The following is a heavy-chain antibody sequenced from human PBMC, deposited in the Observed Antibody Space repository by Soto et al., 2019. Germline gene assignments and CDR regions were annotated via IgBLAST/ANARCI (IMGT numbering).Heavy chain of an antibody. J-gene: IGHJ4*02. CDR2: VNGDGTTT. V-gene: IGHV3-74*01. D-gene: IGHD6-19*01. Sequence: GGSLRLSCEASGFTFSSYWMHWVRQVPGKGLTWVSRVNGDGTTTSYADSVKGRFTISRDNAKNTLYLQMNSLRAEDTAVYYCGRGFFRSGCSWGQGTLVTVSS. CDR3: GRGFFRSGCS. CDR1: GFTFSSYW.